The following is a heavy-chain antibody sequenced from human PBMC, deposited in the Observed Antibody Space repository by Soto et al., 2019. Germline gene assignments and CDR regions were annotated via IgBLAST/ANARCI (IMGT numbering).Heavy chain of an antibody. CDR1: GFTFSSYA. D-gene: IGHD3-22*01. V-gene: IGHV3-23*01. CDR3: AKDRHEHASSGFEY. J-gene: IGHJ4*01. CDR2: ISGSGGIT. Sequence: RLSCSASGFTFSSYAMSWVRQAPGKGLEWVSGISGSGGITYYADSVKGRFTLSRDNSKNTLYLQMNSLRAEDTAVYYCAKDRHEHASSGFEYWGEGTLVTVSS.